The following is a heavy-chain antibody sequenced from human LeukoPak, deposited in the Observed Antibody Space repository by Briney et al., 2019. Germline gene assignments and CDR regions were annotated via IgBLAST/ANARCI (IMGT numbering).Heavy chain of an antibody. J-gene: IGHJ4*02. CDR3: ARDCSSTKCPSLGY. V-gene: IGHV3-21*01. CDR2: INNNGGSI. CDR1: GFTFSSYS. Sequence: GGSLRLSCAASGFTFSSYSMNWVRQAPGKGLEWVSTINNNGGSIFYADSVKGRFTSSRDNAKNSLFLHMNSLRAGDTAVYYCARDCSSTKCPSLGYWGQGTLVTVSS. D-gene: IGHD2-2*01.